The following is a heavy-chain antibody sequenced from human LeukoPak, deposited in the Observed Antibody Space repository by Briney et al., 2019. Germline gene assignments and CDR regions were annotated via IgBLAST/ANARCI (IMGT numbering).Heavy chain of an antibody. CDR3: ARDRVSDY. CDR1: GFTFSAYS. J-gene: IGHJ4*02. V-gene: IGHV3-48*04. Sequence: GGSLRLSCAASGFTFSAYSMNWVRQAPGKGLEWVSYISRSGSTVYYADSVKGRFTISTDNAKNSLYLQMNSLRAEDTAVYYCARDRVSDYWGQGTLVTVSS. CDR2: ISRSGSTV.